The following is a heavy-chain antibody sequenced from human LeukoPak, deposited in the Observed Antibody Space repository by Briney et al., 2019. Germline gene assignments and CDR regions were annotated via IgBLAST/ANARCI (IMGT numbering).Heavy chain of an antibody. D-gene: IGHD5-24*01. CDR3: AKDKVEMATSAFDI. J-gene: IGHJ3*02. V-gene: IGHV3-9*01. CDR2: ISWNSGSI. CDR1: GFTFDDYA. Sequence: GGSLRLSCAAPGFTFDDYAMHWVRQAPGKGLEWVSGISWNSGSIGYADSVKGRFTISRDNAKNSLYLQMNSLRAEDTALYYCAKDKVEMATSAFDIWGQGTMVTVSS.